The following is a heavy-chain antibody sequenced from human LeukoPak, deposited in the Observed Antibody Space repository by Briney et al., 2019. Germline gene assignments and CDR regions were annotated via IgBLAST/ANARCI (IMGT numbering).Heavy chain of an antibody. J-gene: IGHJ4*02. D-gene: IGHD1-26*01. CDR2: ISSSSSYI. Sequence: TGGSLRLSCAASGFTSSSYSMTWVRQAPGKGLEWVSSISSSSSYIYYADSVKGRFTISRDNAKNSLYLQMNSLRAEDTAVYYCARTEVGANDYFDYWGQGTLVTVSS. CDR1: GFTSSSYS. CDR3: ARTEVGANDYFDY. V-gene: IGHV3-21*01.